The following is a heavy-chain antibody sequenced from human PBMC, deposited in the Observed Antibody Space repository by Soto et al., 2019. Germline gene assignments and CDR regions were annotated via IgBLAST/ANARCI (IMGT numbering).Heavy chain of an antibody. D-gene: IGHD3-10*01. Sequence: SETLSLTCTVSGGSISSGDYYWSWIRQPPGKGLEWIGYIYYSVSTYYNPSLKSRVTISVDTSKNQFSLKLSSVTAADTAVYYCARVGVTMVRGVIINKPGYYGMDVWGQGTTVTVSS. CDR3: ARVGVTMVRGVIINKPGYYGMDV. CDR2: IYYSVST. J-gene: IGHJ6*02. CDR1: GGSISSGDYY. V-gene: IGHV4-30-4*01.